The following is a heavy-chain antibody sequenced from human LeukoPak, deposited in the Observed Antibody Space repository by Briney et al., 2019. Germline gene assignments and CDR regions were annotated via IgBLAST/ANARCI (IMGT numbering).Heavy chain of an antibody. J-gene: IGHJ6*03. CDR3: TTILRYFDWLSNHYYYYYMDV. D-gene: IGHD3-9*01. CDR1: GFTFSNAW. CDR2: IKSKTDGGTT. Sequence: GGSLRLSCAASGFTFSNAWMSWVRQAPGKGLEWVGRIKSKTDGGTTDYAAPVKGRFTISRDDSKNTLYLQMNSLKTEDTAVYYCTTILRYFDWLSNHYYYYYMDVWGKGTTVTVSS. V-gene: IGHV3-15*01.